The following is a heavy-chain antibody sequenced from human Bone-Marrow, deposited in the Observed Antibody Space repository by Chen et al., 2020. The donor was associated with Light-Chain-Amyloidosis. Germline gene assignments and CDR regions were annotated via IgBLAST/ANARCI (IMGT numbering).Heavy chain of an antibody. D-gene: IGHD1-1*01. Sequence: QVQLVQSGAEVKRTGASVKVSCKASGNIFTGYYIHWVRQAPGQGLEWMGWINLNSGATMYSQKIQGRVTMTRDTSISTAYMELRRLRTDDTAVYYCARDKVSTIGNFDYWGQGTLVTVSS. V-gene: IGHV1-2*02. CDR1: GNIFTGYY. CDR3: ARDKVSTIGNFDY. CDR2: INLNSGAT. J-gene: IGHJ4*02.